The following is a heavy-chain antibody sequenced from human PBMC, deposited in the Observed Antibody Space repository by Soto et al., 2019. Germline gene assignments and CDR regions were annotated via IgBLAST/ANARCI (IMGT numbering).Heavy chain of an antibody. CDR3: VARRMTYDFLSGPHPFDP. CDR1: NGSFTDYF. V-gene: IGHV4-34*01. D-gene: IGHD3-3*01. CDR2: INHRGGA. Sequence: AETLSLTCAAHNGSFTDYFWTWIRQAPGRGLEWIGEINHRGGATYNPSLRRRVTISIDTSKNHFSLSLRSLTAADTPVYYCVARRMTYDFLSGPHPFDPWGQGTLVTVS. J-gene: IGHJ5*02.